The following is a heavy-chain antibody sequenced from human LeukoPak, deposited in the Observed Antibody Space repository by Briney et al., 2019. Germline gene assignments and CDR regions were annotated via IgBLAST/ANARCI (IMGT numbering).Heavy chain of an antibody. CDR1: DSNFRSNW. CDR3: AKEGDWNLDY. CDR2: IKGDGSEK. J-gene: IGHJ4*02. Sequence: GGSLRLSCVASDSNFRSNWMDWVRQAPGKGLEWVANIKGDGSEKNYVDSVKGRFSISRDNAKNSLYLEMNSLRAEDTGVYYCAKEGDWNLDYWGQGALVTVSS. V-gene: IGHV3-7*04. D-gene: IGHD1-1*01.